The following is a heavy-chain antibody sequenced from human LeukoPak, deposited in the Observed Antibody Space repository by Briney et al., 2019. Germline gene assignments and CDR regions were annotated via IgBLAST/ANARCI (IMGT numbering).Heavy chain of an antibody. CDR3: ARALWFVEFDAFDI. CDR2: INPNSGGT. D-gene: IGHD3-10*01. CDR1: GYTFTGYY. V-gene: IGHV1-2*06. Sequence: GASVKVSCKASGYTFTGYYMHWVRQAPGQELEWMGRINPNSGGTNYAQKFQGRVTMTRDTSISTAYMELSRLRSDDTAVYYCARALWFVEFDAFDIWGQGTMVTVSS. J-gene: IGHJ3*02.